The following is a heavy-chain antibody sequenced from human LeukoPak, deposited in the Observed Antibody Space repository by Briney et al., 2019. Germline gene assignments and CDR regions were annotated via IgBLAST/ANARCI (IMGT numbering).Heavy chain of an antibody. J-gene: IGHJ4*02. V-gene: IGHV3-23*01. CDR2: ISGSGGST. Sequence: GGSLRLSCAASGFTFSSYAMSWVRQAPGKGLEWVSAISGSGGSTYYADSVKGRFTISRDNSKNTLYLQMNSLRAEDTAVYYCAKDPGSWNYLSYYFDYWGQGTLVTVSS. D-gene: IGHD1-7*01. CDR3: AKDPGSWNYLSYYFDY. CDR1: GFTFSSYA.